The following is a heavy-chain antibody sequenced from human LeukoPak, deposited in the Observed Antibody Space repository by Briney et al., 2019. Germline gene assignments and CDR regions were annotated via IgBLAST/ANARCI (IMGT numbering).Heavy chain of an antibody. V-gene: IGHV4-34*01. Sequence: SETLSLTCAVYGGSFSGYYWSWIRQPPGKGLEWIGEINHSGSTNYNPSLKSRVTISVDTSKNQFSLKLSSVTAADTAVYYCARRVVGATLPPVIDPWGQGTLVTVSS. D-gene: IGHD1-26*01. CDR2: INHSGST. J-gene: IGHJ5*02. CDR3: ARRVVGATLPPVIDP. CDR1: GGSFSGYY.